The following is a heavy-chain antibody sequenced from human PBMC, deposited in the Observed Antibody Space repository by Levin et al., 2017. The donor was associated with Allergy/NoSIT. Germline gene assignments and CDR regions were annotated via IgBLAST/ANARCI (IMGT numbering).Heavy chain of an antibody. CDR3: AKGSWLLPDY. D-gene: IGHD3-22*01. J-gene: IGHJ4*02. V-gene: IGHV3-9*01. CDR1: GFTFDDYA. CDR2: ISWNSGSI. Sequence: SCAASGFTFDDYAMHWVRQAPGKGLEWVSGISWNSGSIGYADSVKGRFTISRDNAKNSLYLQMDSLRAEDTALYYCAKGSWLLPDYWGQGTLVTVSS.